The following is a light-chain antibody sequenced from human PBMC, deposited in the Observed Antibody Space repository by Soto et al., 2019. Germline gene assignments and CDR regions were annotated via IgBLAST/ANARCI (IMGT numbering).Light chain of an antibody. CDR3: MQALQTPGT. CDR2: LGS. J-gene: IGKJ2*01. CDR1: QTLLHINGYNY. V-gene: IGKV2-28*01. Sequence: EIVMTQSPLSLPVTPGEPASLSCRSSQTLLHINGYNYLDWYLQKPGQSPQLLIYLGSYRASGVPDRFSGSGSGTNFTLEISSVEAEDVGIYYCMQALQTPGTFGQGTKLEIK.